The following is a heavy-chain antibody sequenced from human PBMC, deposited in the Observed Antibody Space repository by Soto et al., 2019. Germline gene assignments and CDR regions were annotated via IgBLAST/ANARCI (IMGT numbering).Heavy chain of an antibody. Sequence: SETLSLTCTVSGGSISSSSYYWGWIRQPPGKGLEWIGSIYYSGSTYYNPSLKSRVTISVDTSKNQFSLKLSSVTAADTAVYYCARRDCSGGSCYSYPDAFDIWGQGTMVTVSS. CDR1: GGSISSSSYY. V-gene: IGHV4-39*01. J-gene: IGHJ3*02. D-gene: IGHD2-15*01. CDR3: ARRDCSGGSCYSYPDAFDI. CDR2: IYYSGST.